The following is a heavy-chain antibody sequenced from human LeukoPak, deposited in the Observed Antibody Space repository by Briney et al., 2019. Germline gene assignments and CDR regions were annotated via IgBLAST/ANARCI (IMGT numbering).Heavy chain of an antibody. CDR3: AKSLGGGYSYGYYYYYGMDV. Sequence: SETLSLTCTVSGGSISSGSYDWSWIRQPAGKGLEWIGRIYTSGSTNYNPSLKSRVTISVDTSKNQFSLKLSSVTAADTAVYYCAKSLGGGYSYGYYYYYGMDVWGQGTTVTVSS. CDR1: GGSISSGSYD. CDR2: IYTSGST. V-gene: IGHV4-61*02. D-gene: IGHD5-18*01. J-gene: IGHJ6*02.